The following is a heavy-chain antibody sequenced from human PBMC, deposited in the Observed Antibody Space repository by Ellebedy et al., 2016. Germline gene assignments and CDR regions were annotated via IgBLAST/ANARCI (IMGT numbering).Heavy chain of an antibody. V-gene: IGHV4-38-2*02. CDR2: IYYSGST. CDR3: ARGIEEWELD. CDR1: GYSISSGYY. D-gene: IGHD1-26*01. J-gene: IGHJ4*02. Sequence: SETLSLTXTVSGYSISSGYYWGWIRQPPGKGLEWIGSIYYSGSTYYNPSLKSRVTISVDTSKNQFSLKLSSVTAADTAVYYCARGIEEWELDWGQGTLVTVSS.